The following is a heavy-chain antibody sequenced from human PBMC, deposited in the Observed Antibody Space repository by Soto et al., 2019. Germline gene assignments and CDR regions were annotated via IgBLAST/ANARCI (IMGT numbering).Heavy chain of an antibody. CDR2: IYYSGST. Sequence: SETLSLTCTVSGGSISSYYWSWIRQPPGKGLEWIGYIYYSGSTNYNPSLKSRVTISVDTSKNRFSLKLSSVTAADTAVYYCARVKEFGESRNYYYYYGMDVWGQGTTVTVSS. D-gene: IGHD3-10*01. J-gene: IGHJ6*02. CDR3: ARVKEFGESRNYYYYYGMDV. CDR1: GGSISSYY. V-gene: IGHV4-59*01.